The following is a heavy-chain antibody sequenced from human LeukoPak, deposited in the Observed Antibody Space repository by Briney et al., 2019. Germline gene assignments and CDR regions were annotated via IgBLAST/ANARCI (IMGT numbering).Heavy chain of an antibody. Sequence: GGSLRLSCAASGFTFSSYWMSWVRQAPGKGLEWVANIKQDGSGKYYVDSVKGRFTISRDNAKNSLYLQMNSLRAEDMAVYYCARERTAKSTSIFDYWGQGTLVTVSS. CDR2: IKQDGSGK. J-gene: IGHJ4*02. CDR3: ARERTAKSTSIFDY. V-gene: IGHV3-7*03. CDR1: GFTFSSYW. D-gene: IGHD5-18*01.